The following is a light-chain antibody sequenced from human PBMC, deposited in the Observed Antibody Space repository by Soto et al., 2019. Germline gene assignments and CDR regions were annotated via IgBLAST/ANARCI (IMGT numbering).Light chain of an antibody. CDR3: QRYNSAPWT. J-gene: IGKJ1*01. Sequence: DIQMTQSPSTLSASVGDRVTITCRASQSISSWLAWYQQKPGKAPKLLIYKASSLESGVPSRFSGSGSGTEFTLTISSLQPEDVATYYCQRYNSAPWTFGQGTKVDIK. CDR2: KAS. CDR1: QSISSW. V-gene: IGKV1-5*03.